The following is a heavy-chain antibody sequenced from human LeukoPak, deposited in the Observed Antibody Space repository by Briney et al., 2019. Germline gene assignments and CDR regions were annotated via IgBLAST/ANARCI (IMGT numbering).Heavy chain of an antibody. CDR3: VRGGSGSYSPFDY. J-gene: IGHJ4*02. CDR1: GFTFTNYW. CDR2: SNSAGSST. Sequence: PGGSLRLSCAASGFTFTNYWMHWVRQAPGKGLVWVSRSNSAGSSTTYADAVTGRFTISRDNAKSTLYLQMNSLRAEDTAVYYCVRGGSGSYSPFDYWGQGTLVTVSS. D-gene: IGHD1-26*01. V-gene: IGHV3-74*01.